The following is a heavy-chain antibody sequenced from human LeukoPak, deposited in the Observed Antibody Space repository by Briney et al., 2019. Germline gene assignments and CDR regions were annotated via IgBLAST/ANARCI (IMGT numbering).Heavy chain of an antibody. Sequence: ASVKVSCKASGYTFSGYYIHWVRQAPGQGLEWMGWKNPNSGATNNAQKFQGRVTLSRDTSISTAYMELSKLRSDDTAVYYCARSGITTIPNFDYWGQGTLVTVSS. CDR1: GYTFSGYY. D-gene: IGHD5-12*01. J-gene: IGHJ4*02. CDR2: KNPNSGAT. V-gene: IGHV1-2*02. CDR3: ARSGITTIPNFDY.